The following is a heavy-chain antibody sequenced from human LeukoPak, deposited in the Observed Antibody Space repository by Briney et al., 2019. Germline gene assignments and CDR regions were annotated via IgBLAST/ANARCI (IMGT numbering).Heavy chain of an antibody. CDR2: MNPNSGNT. Sequence: ASVKVSCKASGYTFTSYDINWVRQATGQGLEWMGWMNPNSGNTGYAQKFQGRVTMTRSTSISIAYMELSSLRSDDTAVYYCARDYSSGVRIDYWGQGTLVTVSS. J-gene: IGHJ4*02. CDR3: ARDYSSGVRIDY. D-gene: IGHD6-19*01. V-gene: IGHV1-8*01. CDR1: GYTFTSYD.